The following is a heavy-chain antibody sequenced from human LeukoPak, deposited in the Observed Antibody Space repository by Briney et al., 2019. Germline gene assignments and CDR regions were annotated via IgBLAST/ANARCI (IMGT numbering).Heavy chain of an antibody. CDR1: GGSISSGGYS. CDR3: ARGTFGVVTPYLNWFDP. CDR2: IYHSGST. V-gene: IGHV4-30-2*01. J-gene: IGHJ5*02. D-gene: IGHD3-3*01. Sequence: SQTLSLTCAVSGGSISSGGYSWSWIRQTPGKGLEWIGYIYHSGSTYYNPSLKSRVTISVDRSKNQFSLKLSSVTAADTAVYYCARGTFGVVTPYLNWFDPWGQGTLVTVSS.